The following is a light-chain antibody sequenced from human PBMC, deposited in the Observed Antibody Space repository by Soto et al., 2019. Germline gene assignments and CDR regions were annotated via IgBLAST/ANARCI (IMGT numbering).Light chain of an antibody. CDR3: SSDTSSSTYVG. V-gene: IGLV2-14*01. J-gene: IGLJ2*01. CDR2: DVS. Sequence: QSALTQPASVSGSPGQSITISCTGTSSDVGGYNYVSWYQQHPGKAPKLMIYDVSNRPSGVSNRFSGSKSGNTASLTISGLQAEDEADYYCSSDTSSSTYVGFGGGTKVTVL. CDR1: SSDVGGYNY.